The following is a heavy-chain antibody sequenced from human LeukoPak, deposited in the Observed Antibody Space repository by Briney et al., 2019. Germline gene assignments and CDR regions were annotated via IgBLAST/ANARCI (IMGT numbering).Heavy chain of an antibody. J-gene: IGHJ4*02. D-gene: IGHD2-2*02. CDR2: ISSSSSIM. V-gene: IGHV3-48*01. Sequence: GGSLRLSCAASGFTFSSYSMNWVRQAPGMGLEWVSYISSSSSIMYYADSVKGRFTISRDNAKNSLYLQMNSLRAEDTAVYYCAKSKDVVPAAIYFDYWGQGTLVTVSS. CDR1: GFTFSSYS. CDR3: AKSKDVVPAAIYFDY.